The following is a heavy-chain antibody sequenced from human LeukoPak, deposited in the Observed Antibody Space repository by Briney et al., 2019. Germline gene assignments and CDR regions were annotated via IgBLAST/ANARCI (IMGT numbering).Heavy chain of an antibody. Sequence: GGSLRLSCAASGFTFSSYWMSWVRQAPGKGLEWVANIKQDGSEKYYVDSVKGRFTISRDNAKNSLYLQMNSLRAEDTAVYYCARNGLGSSGYFDYWGQGTLVTVSS. CDR3: ARNGLGSSGYFDY. J-gene: IGHJ4*02. V-gene: IGHV3-7*01. CDR1: GFTFSSYW. D-gene: IGHD6-19*01. CDR2: IKQDGSEK.